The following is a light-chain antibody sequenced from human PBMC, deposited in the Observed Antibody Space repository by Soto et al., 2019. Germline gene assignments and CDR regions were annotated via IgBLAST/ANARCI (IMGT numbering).Light chain of an antibody. CDR1: SSDVGGYDY. V-gene: IGLV2-14*01. CDR2: EVS. Sequence: QSALTQPASVSGSPGQSITISCTGTSSDVGGYDYVSWYQQYPDKAPKLMIFEVSNRPSGVSNRFSGSKSGNTASLTISGLQTEDEAYYYCSAYAGSSVLFGGGTKVTVL. CDR3: SAYAGSSVL. J-gene: IGLJ2*01.